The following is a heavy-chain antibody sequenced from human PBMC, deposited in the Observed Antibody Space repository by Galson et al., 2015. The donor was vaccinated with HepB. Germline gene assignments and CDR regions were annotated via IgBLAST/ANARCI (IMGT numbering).Heavy chain of an antibody. CDR3: ASPFCTGGSCYPLWY. V-gene: IGHV3-48*03. D-gene: IGHD2-15*01. CDR1: GFSLSSYE. Sequence: SLRLSCAVSGFSLSSYEMSWVRQAPGKGLEWLSYISTGGHNMYYADSVKGRFTVSRDNAKNTLYLHVNNLRAEDTAVYYCASPFCTGGSCYPLWYWGQGTLVTVSS. CDR2: ISTGGHNM. J-gene: IGHJ4*02.